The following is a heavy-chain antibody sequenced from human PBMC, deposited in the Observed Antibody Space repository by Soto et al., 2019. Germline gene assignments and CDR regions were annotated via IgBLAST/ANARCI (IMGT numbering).Heavy chain of an antibody. Sequence: SETLSLTCTVSGGSISSYYWSWIRQPPGKGLEWIGYIYYSGSTNYNPSLKSRVTISVDTSKNQFSLKLSSVTAADTAVYYCARGEVLRYFDGNWFDPWGQGTPVTVSS. V-gene: IGHV4-59*01. CDR1: GGSISSYY. CDR2: IYYSGST. J-gene: IGHJ5*02. CDR3: ARGEVLRYFDGNWFDP. D-gene: IGHD3-9*01.